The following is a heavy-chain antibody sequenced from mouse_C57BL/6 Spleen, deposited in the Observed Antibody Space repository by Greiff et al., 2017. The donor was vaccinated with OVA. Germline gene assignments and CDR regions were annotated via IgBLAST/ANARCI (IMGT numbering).Heavy chain of an antibody. D-gene: IGHD1-1*01. CDR3: ARHEEGSLYYGSGYVDV. J-gene: IGHJ1*03. Sequence: VKLVESGAELVKPGASVKLSCKASGYTFTEYTIHWVKQRSGQGLEWIGWFYPGSGSLTYNEKFKDKATLTADKSSSTVYMELSRLTSEDSAVYVCARHEEGSLYYGSGYVDVWGTGTTVTVSS. CDR2: FYPGSGSL. V-gene: IGHV1-62-2*01. CDR1: GYTFTEYT.